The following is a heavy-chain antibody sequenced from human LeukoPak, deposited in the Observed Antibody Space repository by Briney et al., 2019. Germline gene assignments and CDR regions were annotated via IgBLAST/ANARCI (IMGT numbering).Heavy chain of an antibody. CDR1: GGSISSSSYY. D-gene: IGHD3-10*01. V-gene: IGHV4-39*01. Sequence: PSETLSLTCTVSGGSISSSSYYWGWIRQPRGKGLEWIGRIYYSGSTYYNPSLKSRVTISVDTSKNQFSLKLSSVTAADTAVYYCARQAFYYGSGSYDDYWGQGTLVTVSS. CDR2: IYYSGST. J-gene: IGHJ4*02. CDR3: ARQAFYYGSGSYDDY.